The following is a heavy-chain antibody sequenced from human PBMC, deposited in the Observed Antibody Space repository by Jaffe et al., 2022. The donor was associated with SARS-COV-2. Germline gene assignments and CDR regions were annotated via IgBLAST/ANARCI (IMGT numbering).Heavy chain of an antibody. CDR2: VSGGGSGT. CDR3: ARSVRTYSGPGTYLSYYYYGMDV. CDR1: GFTFSDYA. Sequence: EVQLLESGGGLVQPGESLRLSCAASGFTFSDYAMSWVRQAPGKGLEWVSSVSGGGSGTYYPDSVKGRFTISRDNSQDTLYLQMHTLRVEDTAVYYCARSVRTYSGPGTYLSYYYYGMDVWGQGTAVTVSS. J-gene: IGHJ6*02. D-gene: IGHD3-10*01. V-gene: IGHV3-23*01.